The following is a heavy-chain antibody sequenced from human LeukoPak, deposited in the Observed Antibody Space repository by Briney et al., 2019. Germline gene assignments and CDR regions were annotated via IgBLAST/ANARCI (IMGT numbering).Heavy chain of an antibody. CDR3: AREFSGTSIAARVFDS. D-gene: IGHD6-6*01. J-gene: IGHJ4*02. V-gene: IGHV4-4*07. Sequence: PSETLSLTCTVSGVSITSYYWTYIRQPAGKGLEWIGRIHSSGGTNYSPSLKSRVTMSLDTSKNQFSLNLSSVTAADTAIYYCAREFSGTSIAARVFDSWGQGTLVTVSS. CDR1: GVSITSYY. CDR2: IHSSGGT.